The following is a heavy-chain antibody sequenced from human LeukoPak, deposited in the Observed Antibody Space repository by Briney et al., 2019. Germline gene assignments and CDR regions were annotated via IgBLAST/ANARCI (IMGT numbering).Heavy chain of an antibody. Sequence: GSLRLSCAASGFTFSDYALNWVRQAPGKGLEWISSITGSSYNKYYAESLKGRVTISRDNAKNSLYLQMDSLRAEDTAVYYCGVGASSASEFDYWGQGTLVTVSS. CDR2: ITGSSYNK. D-gene: IGHD1-26*01. J-gene: IGHJ4*02. CDR1: GFTFSDYA. V-gene: IGHV3-21*01. CDR3: GVGASSASEFDY.